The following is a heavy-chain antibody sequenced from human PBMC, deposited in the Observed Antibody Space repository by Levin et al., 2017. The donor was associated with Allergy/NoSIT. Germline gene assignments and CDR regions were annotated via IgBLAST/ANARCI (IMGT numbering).Heavy chain of an antibody. Sequence: GGSLRLSCAASGFPVSTKYMTWVRQAPGKGLEWVSVIYSGGSTYYADSVKGRSTISRDISKNTLSLQMISLRAEDTAVYYCATSYDTTGYRAFDIWGQGTMVTVSS. CDR3: ATSYDTTGYRAFDI. J-gene: IGHJ3*02. D-gene: IGHD3-22*01. V-gene: IGHV3-53*01. CDR1: GFPVSTKY. CDR2: IYSGGST.